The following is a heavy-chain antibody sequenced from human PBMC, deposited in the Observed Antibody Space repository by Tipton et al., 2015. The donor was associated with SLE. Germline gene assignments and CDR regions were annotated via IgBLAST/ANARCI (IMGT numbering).Heavy chain of an antibody. CDR2: IYYSGST. CDR1: GGSISSSSYY. Sequence: TLSLTCTVSGGSISSSSYYWGWIRQPPGKGLEWIGSIYYSGSTHYNPSLKSRVTISVDTSKNQFSLKLSSVTAADTAVYYCARRPDWVKAFDIWGQGTMVPVSS. D-gene: IGHD3/OR15-3a*01. V-gene: IGHV4-39*01. J-gene: IGHJ3*02. CDR3: ARRPDWVKAFDI.